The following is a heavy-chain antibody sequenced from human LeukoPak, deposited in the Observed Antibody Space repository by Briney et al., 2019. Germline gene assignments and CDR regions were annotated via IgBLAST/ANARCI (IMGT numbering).Heavy chain of an antibody. CDR2: IKQEGSEI. Sequence: GGSLRLSCAASGFSFSSYWMSWVRQAPGKGLEWLANIKQEGSEIHYVDSVKGRFSISRENAKNSLYLQLNSLRAEDTAVYYCARYCGGDCYGMDVWGQGTTVTVSS. V-gene: IGHV3-7*01. D-gene: IGHD2-21*01. J-gene: IGHJ6*02. CDR1: GFSFSSYW. CDR3: ARYCGGDCYGMDV.